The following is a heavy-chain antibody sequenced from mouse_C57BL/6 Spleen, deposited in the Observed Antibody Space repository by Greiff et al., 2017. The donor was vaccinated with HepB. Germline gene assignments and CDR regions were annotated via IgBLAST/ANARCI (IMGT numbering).Heavy chain of an antibody. Sequence: QVQLKQSGAELVKPGASVKLSCKASGYTFTSYWMQWVKQRPGQGLEWIGEIDPSDSYTNYNQKFKGKATLTVDTSSSTAYMQLSSLTSEDSAVYYCATPHYYGSSLLDYWGQGTTLTVSS. CDR1: GYTFTSYW. CDR3: ATPHYYGSSLLDY. J-gene: IGHJ2*01. CDR2: IDPSDSYT. D-gene: IGHD1-1*01. V-gene: IGHV1-50*01.